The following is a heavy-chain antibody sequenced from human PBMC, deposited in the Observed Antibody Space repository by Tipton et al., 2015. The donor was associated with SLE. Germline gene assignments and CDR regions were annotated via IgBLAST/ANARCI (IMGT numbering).Heavy chain of an antibody. CDR2: IHASGSSGST. CDR1: GGSISSGGHY. CDR3: ARVWGTGSRGVDY. D-gene: IGHD2-2*01. Sequence: TLSLTCTVSGGSISSGGHYWSWIRQPAGKGLEWIGRIHASGSSGSTEYNPSLKSRVSMSLDTSKNQFSLQLNSVTPEDTAVYYCARVWGTGSRGVDYWGQGTLVTVSS. J-gene: IGHJ4*02. V-gene: IGHV4-61*02.